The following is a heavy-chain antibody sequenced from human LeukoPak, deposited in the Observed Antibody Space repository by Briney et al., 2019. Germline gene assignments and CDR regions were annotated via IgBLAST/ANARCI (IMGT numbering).Heavy chain of an antibody. CDR1: GYTFTGYY. D-gene: IGHD4-11*01. CDR3: ARRKYDYSKRRGLDY. J-gene: IGHJ4*02. Sequence: GASVKVSCKASGYTFTGYYMHWVRQAPGQGLEWMGWINPNSGGTNYAQKFQGRVTMTRDTSISTAYMELSRLRSDDTAVYYCARRKYDYSKRRGLDYWGQGTLVTVSS. CDR2: INPNSGGT. V-gene: IGHV1-2*02.